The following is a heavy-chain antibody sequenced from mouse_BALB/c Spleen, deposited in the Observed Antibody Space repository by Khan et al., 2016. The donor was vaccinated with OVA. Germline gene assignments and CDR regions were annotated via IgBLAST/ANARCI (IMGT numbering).Heavy chain of an antibody. V-gene: IGHV1-77*01. CDR2: IYPGSDNT. Sequence: QVQLKQSGAELAGPGPSVTLSCKASGFTFTDYYINWMSQSTGQGLEWIGEIYPGSDNTYYNEKFKGKATLTANKSSSTAYMQLSSLTSEDSPVFFGAREWAAWLAYWGQGTLVTVSA. CDR3: AREWAAWLAY. CDR1: GFTFTDYY. J-gene: IGHJ3*01.